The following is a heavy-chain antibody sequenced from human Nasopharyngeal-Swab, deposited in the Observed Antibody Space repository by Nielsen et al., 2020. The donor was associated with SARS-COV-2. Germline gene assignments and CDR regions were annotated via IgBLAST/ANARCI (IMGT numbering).Heavy chain of an antibody. J-gene: IGHJ2*01. CDR3: ARSRGKYSPLSRYFDL. V-gene: IGHV3-43*02. D-gene: IGHD3-10*01. CDR2: ISGDGGTI. CDR1: GFTFDDHV. Sequence: GASLKISCTASGFTFDDHVMNWVRQVPGKGLQWVSLISGDGGTIYYEGSVEGRFTISRDNRQNSLFLQMTSLRTEDTAFYFCARSRGKYSPLSRYFDLWGRGTLVTVSS.